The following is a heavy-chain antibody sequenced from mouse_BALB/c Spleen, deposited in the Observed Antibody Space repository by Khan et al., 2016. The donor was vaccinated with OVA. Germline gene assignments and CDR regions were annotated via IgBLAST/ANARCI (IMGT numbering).Heavy chain of an antibody. CDR2: ISYSGNT. Sequence: EVQLQESGPGLVTPSQSLSLTCTVTGYSITSDYAWNWIRQFPGNKLEWMGFISYSGNTNYNPSLKSRFSINRDTSKNQFFLQLNSVTTEDTATYYCARVYGGDFDYWGQGTSLTVSS. CDR3: ARVYGGDFDY. V-gene: IGHV3-2*02. CDR1: GYSITSDYA. D-gene: IGHD1-1*01. J-gene: IGHJ2*02.